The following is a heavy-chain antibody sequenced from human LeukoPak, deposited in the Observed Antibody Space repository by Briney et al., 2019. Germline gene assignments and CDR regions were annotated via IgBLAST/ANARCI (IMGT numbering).Heavy chain of an antibody. D-gene: IGHD6-13*01. CDR1: GGSFSGYY. J-gene: IGHJ4*02. V-gene: IGHV4-34*01. Sequence: SETLSLTCAVYGGSFSGYYWSWLRQPPGKGLEWIGEINHSGSTNYNPSLKSRVTISVDTPKNQFSLKLSSVTAADTAVYYCARGRSRWYGPNFDYWGQGTLVTVSS. CDR3: ARGRSRWYGPNFDY. CDR2: INHSGST.